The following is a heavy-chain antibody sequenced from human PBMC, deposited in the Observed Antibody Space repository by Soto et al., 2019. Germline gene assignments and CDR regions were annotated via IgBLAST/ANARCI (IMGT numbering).Heavy chain of an antibody. CDR2: INHSGST. J-gene: IGHJ6*03. Sequence: PSETLSLTCAVYGGSFSGYYWSWIRQPPGKGLEWIGEINHSGSTNYNPSLKSRVTISVDTPKNQFSLHLNSVTPEDTAVYYCAGTTSLQWYYMDVWDKGTTVTVSS. CDR1: GGSFSGYY. CDR3: AGTTSLQWYYMDV. V-gene: IGHV4-34*01. D-gene: IGHD1-7*01.